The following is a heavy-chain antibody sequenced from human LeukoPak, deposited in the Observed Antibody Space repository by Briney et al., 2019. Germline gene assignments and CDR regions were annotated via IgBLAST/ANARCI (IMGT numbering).Heavy chain of an antibody. CDR2: ISNTGRAT. V-gene: IGHV3-21*01. Sequence: GGSLRLSCVASGFTFSSYSMHWVRQAPGEGLEWLSGISNTGRATDYADSIKGRFTISRDNAKNSLYLQMNSLRAEDTAVYYCATEGSSSFDYWGQGTLVTVSS. D-gene: IGHD6-13*01. CDR1: GFTFSSYS. CDR3: ATEGSSSFDY. J-gene: IGHJ4*02.